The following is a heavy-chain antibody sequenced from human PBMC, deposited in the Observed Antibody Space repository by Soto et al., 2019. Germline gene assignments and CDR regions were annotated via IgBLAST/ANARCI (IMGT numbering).Heavy chain of an antibody. V-gene: IGHV3-74*01. CDR3: ARAEVDY. Sequence: EVQLVESGGGLVQPGGSLRLSCAASGFTFGNFWMHWVRQAPGKGPEWVSRMTSDGRTIRYADSVKGRFTVSRDNAKSTMYLQMNSLRVEDTAVYYCARAEVDYWGPGTLVTVSS. CDR2: MTSDGRTI. J-gene: IGHJ4*02. CDR1: GFTFGNFW.